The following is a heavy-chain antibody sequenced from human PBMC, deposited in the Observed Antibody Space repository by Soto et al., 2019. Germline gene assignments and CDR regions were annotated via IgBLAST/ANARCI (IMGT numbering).Heavy chain of an antibody. D-gene: IGHD3-9*01. CDR2: VYHSGST. Sequence: QVQLQESGPGLVKPSETLSLICDVSGGSINTTNWWSWVRQSPGKGLEWMGEVYHSGSTKYNPSLKSRVAMLVDKPTSQFSLKMRPVTAADTALYFCARQYHDILTGYDYFDYWGKGTLVTVSS. J-gene: IGHJ4*02. CDR1: GGSINTTNW. V-gene: IGHV4-4*02. CDR3: ARQYHDILTGYDYFDY.